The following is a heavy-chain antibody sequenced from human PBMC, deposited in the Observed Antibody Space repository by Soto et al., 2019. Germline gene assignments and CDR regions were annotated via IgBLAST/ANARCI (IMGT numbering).Heavy chain of an antibody. J-gene: IGHJ4*01. V-gene: IGHV4-38-2*02. CDR1: GYSINSGSY. CDR3: ARSHVRVVPGSTFDY. Sequence: SETLSLTCTVSGYSINSGSYWGWIRQPPGKGPEWIASIYHGGTTFYNPSLKSRITISIDTSNNQFSLKLGSVTAADTAVYYCARSHVRVVPGSTFDYWGHGTLVTVSS. CDR2: IYHGGTT. D-gene: IGHD2-2*01.